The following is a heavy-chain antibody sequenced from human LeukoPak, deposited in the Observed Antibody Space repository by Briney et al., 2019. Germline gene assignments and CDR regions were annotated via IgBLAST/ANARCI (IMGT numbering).Heavy chain of an antibody. J-gene: IGHJ3*02. CDR3: AKGVSGAFDI. CDR2: ISWNSGSI. CDR1: GFTFDDYA. Sequence: TGGSLRLSCAASGFTFDDYAMHWVRQAPGKGLEWVPGISWNSGSIGYADSVKGRFTISRDNAKNSLYLQMNSLRAEDTALYYCAKGVSGAFDIWGQGTMVTVSS. V-gene: IGHV3-9*01. D-gene: IGHD5/OR15-5a*01.